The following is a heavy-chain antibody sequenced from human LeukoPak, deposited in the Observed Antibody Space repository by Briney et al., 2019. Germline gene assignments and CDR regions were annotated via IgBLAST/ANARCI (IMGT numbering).Heavy chain of an antibody. CDR1: GYTFTSYD. Sequence: ASVKVSCKASGYTFTSYDINWVRQATGQGLEWMGWMNPNSGNTGYAQKIQGRVTMTRNTSISTAYMELSSLRSEDTAVYYCARGRRYYYDSSGYSNWFDPWGQGTLVTVSS. CDR2: MNPNSGNT. V-gene: IGHV1-8*01. J-gene: IGHJ5*02. D-gene: IGHD3-22*01. CDR3: ARGRRYYYDSSGYSNWFDP.